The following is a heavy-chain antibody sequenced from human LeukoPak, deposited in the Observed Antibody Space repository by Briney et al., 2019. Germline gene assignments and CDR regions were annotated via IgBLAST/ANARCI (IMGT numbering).Heavy chain of an antibody. CDR3: AREYDAFDI. CDR1: GFTFTTYS. V-gene: IGHV3-48*02. CDR2: TSSSSNNI. J-gene: IGHJ3*02. Sequence: PGGSLRLSCAASGFTFTTYSMNWVRQAPGKGLEWVSYTSSSSNNIYYADSVKGRFTISRDNAKNSLYLQMNFRRDEDTAVYYCAREYDAFDIWGQGTMVIVSS.